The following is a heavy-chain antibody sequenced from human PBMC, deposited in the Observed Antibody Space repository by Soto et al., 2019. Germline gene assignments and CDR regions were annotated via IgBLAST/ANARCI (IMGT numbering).Heavy chain of an antibody. D-gene: IGHD3-16*01. CDR1: GFTFDDYA. Sequence: EVQLVESGGGLVQPGRSLRLSCAASGFTFDDYAMHWVRQAPGKGLEWVSGISWNSGNIGYADSVKGRFTISRDNAKNSLYLQMNSQRAEETALYYCAKDNHMLTFGAGYYGMDVWGQGTTVTVSS. CDR3: AKDNHMLTFGAGYYGMDV. J-gene: IGHJ6*01. V-gene: IGHV3-9*01. CDR2: ISWNSGNI.